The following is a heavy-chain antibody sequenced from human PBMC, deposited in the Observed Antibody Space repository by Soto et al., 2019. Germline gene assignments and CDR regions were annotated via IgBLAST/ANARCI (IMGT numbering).Heavy chain of an antibody. Sequence: ASVKVSCKASGYTFTSYAMHWVRQAPGQRLEWMGWINAGNGNTKYSQKFQGRVTITRDTSASTAYMELSSLRSEDTAVYYCARGGSLYWYFDLWGRGTLVTLSS. CDR3: ARGGSLYWYFDL. CDR2: INAGNGNT. CDR1: GYTFTSYA. D-gene: IGHD1-26*01. V-gene: IGHV1-3*01. J-gene: IGHJ2*01.